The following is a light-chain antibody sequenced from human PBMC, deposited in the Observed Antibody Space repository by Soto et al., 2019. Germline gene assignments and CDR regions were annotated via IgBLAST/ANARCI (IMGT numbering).Light chain of an antibody. Sequence: DIQMTQSPSTLSASVGDRVTITCRASQSISNWLAWYQQKPGKAPKLLIYDASSLYSGVPSRFSGSGSGTEFTLTIRSLQPDDFATYYCQQYNSYSLFGQGTKLEIK. CDR2: DAS. V-gene: IGKV1-5*01. J-gene: IGKJ2*01. CDR1: QSISNW. CDR3: QQYNSYSL.